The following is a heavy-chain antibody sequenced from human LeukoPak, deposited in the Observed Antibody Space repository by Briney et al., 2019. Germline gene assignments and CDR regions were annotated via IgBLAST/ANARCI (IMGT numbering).Heavy chain of an antibody. J-gene: IGHJ4*02. D-gene: IGHD3-22*01. V-gene: IGHV1-2*02. Sequence: GASVKVSCKASGYTFTGYYMHWVRQAPGQGLEWMGWINPDSGGINYAQKFQGRVTMTTDTSTSTAYMELRSLRSDDTAVYYCARGHRGGGYYYDSSGYYYGFDYWGQGTLVTVSS. CDR1: GYTFTGYY. CDR2: INPDSGGI. CDR3: ARGHRGGGYYYDSSGYYYGFDY.